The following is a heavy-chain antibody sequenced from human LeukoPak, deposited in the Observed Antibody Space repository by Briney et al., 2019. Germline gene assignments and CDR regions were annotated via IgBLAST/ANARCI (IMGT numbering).Heavy chain of an antibody. CDR1: GGSLSSGSYY. V-gene: IGHV4-61*02. CDR3: AREGLNMVRGVIPKEAWGWFDP. CDR2: IYTSGNT. J-gene: IGHJ5*02. Sequence: SHTLSLTCTVSGGSLSSGSYYWHWIRQPAGTELEWVGRIYTSGNTNNNPSLKSRVTISVDTSKNQFSLKLSSVTAADTAVYYCAREGLNMVRGVIPKEAWGWFDPWGQGTLVTVSS. D-gene: IGHD3-10*01.